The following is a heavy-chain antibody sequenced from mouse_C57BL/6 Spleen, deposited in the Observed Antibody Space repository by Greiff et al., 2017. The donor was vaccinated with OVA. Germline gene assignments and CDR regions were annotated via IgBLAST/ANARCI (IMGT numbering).Heavy chain of an antibody. CDR3: ARTDYGIFDY. D-gene: IGHD2-1*01. CDR2: ISYDGSN. CDR1: GYSITSGYY. J-gene: IGHJ2*01. Sequence: EVKLMESGPGLVKPSQSLSLTCSVTGYSITSGYYWNWIRQFPGNKLEWMGYISYDGSNNYNPSLKNRISITRDTPKNQIFLKLNSVTTEDTATYDCARTDYGIFDYWGQGTTLTVSS. V-gene: IGHV3-6*01.